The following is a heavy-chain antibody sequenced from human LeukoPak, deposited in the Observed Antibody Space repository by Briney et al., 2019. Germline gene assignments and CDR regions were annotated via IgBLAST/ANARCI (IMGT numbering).Heavy chain of an antibody. J-gene: IGHJ4*02. D-gene: IGHD2-2*01. CDR2: IYTSGTA. V-gene: IGHV4-4*09. CDR3: ARSRPAPKEFDH. Sequence: SETLSLTCTVSGDSISAYYWSWIRQPPGKGLEWIGYIYTSGTANYNPSLKSRVTMSADTSKNQFSLKLDSVTAADTAVYYCARSRPAPKEFDHWGQGTLVAVSS. CDR1: GDSISAYY.